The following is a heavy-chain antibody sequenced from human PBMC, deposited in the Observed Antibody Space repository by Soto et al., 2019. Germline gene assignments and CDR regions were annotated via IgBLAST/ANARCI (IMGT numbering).Heavy chain of an antibody. CDR3: AVYGGNSGVRFDP. J-gene: IGHJ5*02. V-gene: IGHV4-30-2*01. Sequence: QLQLQESGSGLVKPSQTLSLTCAVPGGSIRSGGYSWSWIRQPPGKGLEWIGYIYHSGSTYYKPSLKGRVTLSVDRSQNQCSLKLSSVTAADTAVYYCAVYGGNSGVRFDPWGQGTLVTVSS. CDR2: IYHSGST. CDR1: GGSIRSGGYS. D-gene: IGHD4-17*01.